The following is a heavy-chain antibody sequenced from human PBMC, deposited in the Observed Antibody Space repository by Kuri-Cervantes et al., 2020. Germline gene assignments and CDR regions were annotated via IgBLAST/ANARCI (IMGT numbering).Heavy chain of an antibody. Sequence: GGSLRLSCAASGFTFSSYGMHWVRQAPGKGLEWVAVIWYDGSNKYCADSVKGRFTISRGNSKNTLYLQMNSLRAEGTAVYYCARDPGGCSSTSCYTYWYFDLWGRGTLVTVSS. J-gene: IGHJ2*01. CDR2: IWYDGSNK. CDR1: GFTFSSYG. CDR3: ARDPGGCSSTSCYTYWYFDL. V-gene: IGHV3-33*01. D-gene: IGHD2-2*01.